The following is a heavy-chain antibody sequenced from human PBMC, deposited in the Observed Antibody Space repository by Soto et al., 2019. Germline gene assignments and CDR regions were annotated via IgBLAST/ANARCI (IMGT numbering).Heavy chain of an antibody. Sequence: GGSLRLSCAASGFTFSSYAMSWVRQAPGKGLEWVSGISGSGGSTYNADSVKGRFTISRDNSKNTLYLQMNSLRAEDTAVYYCAKDQGYCSGTSCAAHWYFDLWGRGTLVTVSS. CDR1: GFTFSSYA. CDR3: AKDQGYCSGTSCAAHWYFDL. CDR2: ISGSGGST. D-gene: IGHD2-2*01. V-gene: IGHV3-23*01. J-gene: IGHJ2*01.